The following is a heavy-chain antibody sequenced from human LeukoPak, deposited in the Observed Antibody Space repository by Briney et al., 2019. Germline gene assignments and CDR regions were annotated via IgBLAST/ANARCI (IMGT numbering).Heavy chain of an antibody. CDR2: IYYRGST. Sequence: ASQTLSLTCTVSGGSISSGDYYWSWIRQPPGKGLEWIGYIYYRGSTYYSPSLKSRLTISLDTPNNQFSLKLRSVTAADTAVYYCARATDYGDSYYFDHWGQGTPVTVSS. V-gene: IGHV4-30-4*01. D-gene: IGHD4/OR15-4a*01. CDR1: GGSISSGDYY. J-gene: IGHJ4*02. CDR3: ARATDYGDSYYFDH.